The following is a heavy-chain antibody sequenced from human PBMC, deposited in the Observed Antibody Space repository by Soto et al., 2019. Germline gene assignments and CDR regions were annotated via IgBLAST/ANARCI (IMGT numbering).Heavy chain of an antibody. Sequence: GGSLRLSCAASGFTFSSYAMTWVRQAPGKGLEWVSAISGSGGSTYYADSVKGRFTISRDNSKNTLYLQMNSLRAEDTAVYYCAKTTKVGYCSGGSCNALDYWGQGTLVTVSS. J-gene: IGHJ4*02. CDR3: AKTTKVGYCSGGSCNALDY. V-gene: IGHV3-23*01. CDR1: GFTFSSYA. CDR2: ISGSGGST. D-gene: IGHD2-15*01.